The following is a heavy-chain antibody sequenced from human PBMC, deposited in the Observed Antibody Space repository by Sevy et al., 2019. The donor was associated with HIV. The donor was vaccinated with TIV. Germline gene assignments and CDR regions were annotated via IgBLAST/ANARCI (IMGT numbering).Heavy chain of an antibody. D-gene: IGHD2-15*01. J-gene: IGHJ6*02. CDR3: AKGDRTFYGVDV. Sequence: GGSLRLSCAASGFTFSTYAMSWVRQAPGKGLEWVSAISGSGGSTYYADSVKGRFTISRDKSKNTLYLQMNSLRAEDTAVYYCAKGDRTFYGVDVWGQGTTVTVSS. V-gene: IGHV3-23*01. CDR2: ISGSGGST. CDR1: GFTFSTYA.